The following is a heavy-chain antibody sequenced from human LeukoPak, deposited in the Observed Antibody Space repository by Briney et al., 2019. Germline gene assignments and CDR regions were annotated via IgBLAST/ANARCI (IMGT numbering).Heavy chain of an antibody. CDR3: ARGPGSYSSGWGQFDY. Sequence: PGGSLRLSCAASGFTFNTYSMNWVRQAPGKGLEWLSYISTSTSTIYYADSVKGRFTISRENARNSLYLQMNSLRAEDTAVYYCARGPGSYSSGWGQFDYWGQGTLVTVSS. V-gene: IGHV3-48*04. D-gene: IGHD6-19*01. CDR2: ISTSTSTI. CDR1: GFTFNTYS. J-gene: IGHJ4*02.